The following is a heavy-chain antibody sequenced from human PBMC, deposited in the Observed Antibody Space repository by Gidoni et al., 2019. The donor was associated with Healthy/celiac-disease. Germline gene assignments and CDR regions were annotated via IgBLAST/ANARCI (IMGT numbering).Heavy chain of an antibody. Sequence: QVQLQQWGAGLLKPSETLSLTCAVYGGSFSGYYWSWIRQPPGKGLEWIGKIHHSGSTNYKPSLKSRVTISVDTSKNQFSLKLSSVTAADTAVYYCAREGGFSTWGVLVYFDLWGRGTLVTVSS. CDR2: IHHSGST. CDR1: GGSFSGYY. V-gene: IGHV4-34*01. CDR3: AREGGFSTWGVLVYFDL. D-gene: IGHD3-16*02. J-gene: IGHJ2*01.